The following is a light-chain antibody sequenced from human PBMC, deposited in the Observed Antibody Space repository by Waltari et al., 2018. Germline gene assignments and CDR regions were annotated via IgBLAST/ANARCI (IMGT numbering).Light chain of an antibody. Sequence: QSALTQPRSVSGSPGQSVTISCTGTSSDVGGYNYVSWYQQHPGKAPKLMIYDVNKRPSGVPERFSGSKSGNTASLTISGLQAEDEADYYCCSYAGSYVVFGGGTKLTVL. CDR3: CSYAGSYVV. CDR2: DVN. V-gene: IGLV2-11*01. J-gene: IGLJ2*01. CDR1: SSDVGGYNY.